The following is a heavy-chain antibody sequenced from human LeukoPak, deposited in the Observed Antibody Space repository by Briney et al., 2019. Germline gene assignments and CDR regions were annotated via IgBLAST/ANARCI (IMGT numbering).Heavy chain of an antibody. CDR1: GGSISSYY. CDR2: IYYSGST. V-gene: IGHV4-59*01. J-gene: IGHJ6*02. Sequence: PSETLSLTCTVSGGSISSYYWSWIRQPPGKGLEWIGYIYYSGSTNYNPSLKSRVTISVDTSKNQFSLKLSSVTAADTAVYYCARFNVTGYASSGYGEYYYYYYGMDVWGQGTTVTVSS. CDR3: ARFNVTGYASSGYGEYYYYYYGMDV. D-gene: IGHD3-9*01.